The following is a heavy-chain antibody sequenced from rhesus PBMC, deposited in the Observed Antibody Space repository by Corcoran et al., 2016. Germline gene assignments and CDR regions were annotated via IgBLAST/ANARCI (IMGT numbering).Heavy chain of an antibody. Sequence: QVQLQESGPGLVKSSETLSLTCVLSGRSISDAYFWRSNRHPHAKGLAWLGYIYGSGGGTNYNPSLKNRVTISIGTSKNQFSLKLSSVTAADTAVYYCARVGGWTEYFEFWGQGALVTVSS. J-gene: IGHJ1*01. CDR2: IYGSGGGT. CDR1: GRSISDAYF. V-gene: IGHV4-106*01. D-gene: IGHD6-31*01. CDR3: ARVGGWTEYFEF.